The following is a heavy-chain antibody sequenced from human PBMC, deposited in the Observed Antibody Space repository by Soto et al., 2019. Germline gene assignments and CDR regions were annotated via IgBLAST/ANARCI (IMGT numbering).Heavy chain of an antibody. CDR1: GFTFSSYG. V-gene: IGHV3-33*01. Sequence: HPGGYLGLSCAASGFTFSSYGMHWVRQAPGKGLEWVAVIWYDGSNKYYADSVKGRFTISRDNSKNTLYLQMNSLRAEDTAVYFWARYIRMGIVAACRSSCDYWGHGNLVT. CDR2: IWYDGSNK. D-gene: IGHD6-13*01. J-gene: IGHJ4*01. CDR3: ARYIRMGIVAACRSSCDY.